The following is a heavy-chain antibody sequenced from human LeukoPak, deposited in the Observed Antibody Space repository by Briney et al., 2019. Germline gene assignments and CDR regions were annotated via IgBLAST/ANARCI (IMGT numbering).Heavy chain of an antibody. Sequence: PGGSLRLSCAASGFTFNTYTMNWVRQAPGKGLEWVALISDDGTNKYHAESVKGRFTISGDNSKNTLYLQMNSLRAEDTAVYYCARDLRYCSSTSCYPEYFQHWGQGTLVTVSS. CDR2: ISDDGTNK. J-gene: IGHJ1*01. CDR3: ARDLRYCSSTSCYPEYFQH. V-gene: IGHV3-30-3*01. D-gene: IGHD2-2*01. CDR1: GFTFNTYT.